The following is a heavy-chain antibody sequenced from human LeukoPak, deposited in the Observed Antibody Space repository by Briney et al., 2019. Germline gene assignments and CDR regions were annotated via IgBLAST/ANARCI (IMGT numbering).Heavy chain of an antibody. CDR1: GFTFSSYA. D-gene: IGHD3-9*01. CDR2: ISYEGSNK. CDR3: ARDRDYDILTGYYYYYGMDV. J-gene: IGHJ6*02. V-gene: IGHV3-30*04. Sequence: GGSLRLSCAASGFTFSSYAMHWVRQAPGKGLECVAVISYEGSNKYYADSVKGRFTISRDNSKNTMYLQMNSLRAEDTAVYYCARDRDYDILTGYYYYYGMDVWGQGTTVTVYS.